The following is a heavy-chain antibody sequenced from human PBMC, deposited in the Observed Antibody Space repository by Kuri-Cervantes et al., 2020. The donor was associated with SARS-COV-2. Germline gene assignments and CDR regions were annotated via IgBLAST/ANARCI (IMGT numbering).Heavy chain of an antibody. CDR3: ARDGNDCSGSTCYYYYYYYGMDV. D-gene: IGHD2-2*01. V-gene: IGHV3-21*01. J-gene: IGHJ6*02. CDR2: ISSSSSYI. CDR1: GFTFSSYS. Sequence: GESLKISCAASGFTFSSYSMNWVRQAPGKGLEWVSSISSSSSYIYHADSVKGRFTISRDNAKNSLYLQMNSLRAEDTAVYYCARDGNDCSGSTCYYYYYYYGMDVWGQGTTVTVSS.